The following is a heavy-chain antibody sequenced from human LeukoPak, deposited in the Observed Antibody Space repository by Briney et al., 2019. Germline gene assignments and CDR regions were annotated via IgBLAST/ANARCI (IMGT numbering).Heavy chain of an antibody. V-gene: IGHV3-21*01. CDR2: ISSSSSYI. CDR1: GFSFSSYN. Sequence: GGSLRLSCAASGFSFSSYNMNWVRQAPGKGLEWVSSISSSSSYIYYADSVKGRFTISRDNAKNSLYLQMIGLSAKDTAVYYCARDLMARGVLAGNFDYWGQGTLVTVSS. J-gene: IGHJ4*02. CDR3: ARDLMARGVLAGNFDY. D-gene: IGHD3-10*01.